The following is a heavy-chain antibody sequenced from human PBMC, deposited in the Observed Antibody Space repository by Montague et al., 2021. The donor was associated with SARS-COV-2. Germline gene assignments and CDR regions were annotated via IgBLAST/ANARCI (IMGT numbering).Heavy chain of an antibody. CDR1: GGSISSSNW. V-gene: IGHV4-39*01. CDR3: ARSPTYYHILTGYFNGPNWFDP. J-gene: IGHJ5*02. Sequence: SETLSLTCAVSGGSISSSNWWGWIRQPPGKGLEWIGSIYYSGSTYYNPSLKSRVTISVDTSKNQFSLKLSSVTAADTAVYYCARSPTYYHILTGYFNGPNWFDPWGQGTQVTVSS. D-gene: IGHD3-9*01. CDR2: IYYSGST.